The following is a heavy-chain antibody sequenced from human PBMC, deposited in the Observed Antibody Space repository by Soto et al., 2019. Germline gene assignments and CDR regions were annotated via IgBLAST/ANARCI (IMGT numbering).Heavy chain of an antibody. CDR3: EKGGYNINWHLDC. D-gene: IGHD6-13*01. J-gene: IGHJ4*02. CDR1: GFIFSSYA. Sequence: XVALRLSCAASGFIFSSYAMTWVRQSPGKGLEWVSVVSGGGVTTYYADSVKGRFTISRDNSKNTLYLHMSSLTAEDTAVYYCEKGGYNINWHLDCCGQGNLVTVSS. V-gene: IGHV3-23*01. CDR2: VSGGGVTT.